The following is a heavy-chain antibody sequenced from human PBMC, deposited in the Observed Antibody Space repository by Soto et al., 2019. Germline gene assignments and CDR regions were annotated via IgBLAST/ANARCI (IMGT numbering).Heavy chain of an antibody. Sequence: GVLIPSCAASGFTFSSYSMNWVLQAPGKGLEWVSSISSSSSYIYYADSVKGRFTISRDNAKNSLYLQMNSLRAEDTAVYYCARDLRYYYGSGVMDVWGQGTTVTVSS. CDR2: ISSSSSYI. D-gene: IGHD3-10*01. CDR3: ARDLRYYYGSGVMDV. V-gene: IGHV3-21*01. J-gene: IGHJ6*02. CDR1: GFTFSSYS.